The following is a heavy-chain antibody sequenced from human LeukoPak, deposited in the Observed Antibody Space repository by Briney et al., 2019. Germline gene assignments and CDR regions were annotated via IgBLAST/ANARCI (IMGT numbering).Heavy chain of an antibody. CDR2: IIPIFGTA. Sequence: ASVKVSCKASGGTFSSYAISWVRQAPGQGLEWMGGIIPIFGTANYAQKFQGRVTITADESTSTAYMELSSLRSDDTAVYYCARVSYDSSGYSPIDYWGQGTLVTVSS. V-gene: IGHV1-69*13. J-gene: IGHJ4*02. CDR1: GGTFSSYA. CDR3: ARVSYDSSGYSPIDY. D-gene: IGHD3-22*01.